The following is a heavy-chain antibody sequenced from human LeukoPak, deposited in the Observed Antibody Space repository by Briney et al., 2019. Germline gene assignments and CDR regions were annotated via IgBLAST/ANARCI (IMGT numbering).Heavy chain of an antibody. Sequence: PGGSLRLSCAASGFTFSSYAMRWVRQAPGKGLEWVSTISGSGGRTYYADSVKGRFTISRDNSRNTLYLQMNSLRAEDTAVYYCAKDSSTTNYYYGLDVWGQGTTVTVSS. CDR2: ISGSGGRT. CDR1: GFTFSSYA. D-gene: IGHD2-2*01. V-gene: IGHV3-23*01. J-gene: IGHJ6*02. CDR3: AKDSSTTNYYYGLDV.